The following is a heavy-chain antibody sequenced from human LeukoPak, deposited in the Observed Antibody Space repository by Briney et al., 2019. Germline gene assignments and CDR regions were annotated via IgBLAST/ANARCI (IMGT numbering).Heavy chain of an antibody. CDR1: GGSFSGYY. Sequence: SETQSLTCAVYGGSFSGYYWSWIRQPPGKGLEWIGEINHSGSTDYNPSLKSRVTISVDTSKNQFSLKLSSVTAADTAVYYCASRGSYYGGVDYWGQGTLVTVSS. D-gene: IGHD1-26*01. CDR2: INHSGST. J-gene: IGHJ4*02. CDR3: ASRGSYYGGVDY. V-gene: IGHV4-34*01.